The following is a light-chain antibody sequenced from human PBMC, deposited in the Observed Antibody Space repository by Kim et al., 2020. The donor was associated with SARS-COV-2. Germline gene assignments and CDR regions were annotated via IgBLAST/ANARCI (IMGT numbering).Light chain of an antibody. CDR1: QSVRSN. V-gene: IGKV3-15*01. Sequence: CVSPGERATLSCRASQSVRSNVAWYQQKPGQPPRLLIYGASTRATGILARFSGSGSGTEFTLTISSLQSEDFAVYYCHQYNNWWTFGQWTKVDIK. CDR2: GAS. J-gene: IGKJ1*01. CDR3: HQYNNWWT.